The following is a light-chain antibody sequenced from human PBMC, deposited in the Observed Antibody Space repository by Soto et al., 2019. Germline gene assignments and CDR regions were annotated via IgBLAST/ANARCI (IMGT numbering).Light chain of an antibody. CDR2: DAS. Sequence: EIVLTQSPGTLSLSPGERATLSCRASQSVSSSYLAWYQQKPGQAPRLLIYDASSRATGIPDRFSGSGSGTDFNLTISRLEPEDFAVYYCQQYGSSSYTFGQGTQLEIK. V-gene: IGKV3-20*01. J-gene: IGKJ2*01. CDR3: QQYGSSSYT. CDR1: QSVSSSY.